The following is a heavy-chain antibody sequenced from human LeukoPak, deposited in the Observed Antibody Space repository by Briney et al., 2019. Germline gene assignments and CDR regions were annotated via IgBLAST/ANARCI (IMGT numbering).Heavy chain of an antibody. CDR2: ISWNSGSI. CDR1: GFTFDDHA. V-gene: IGHV3-9*01. CDR3: AKTPSLSGSYLNWSDP. J-gene: IGHJ5*02. Sequence: GGSLRLSCAASGFTFDDHAMHRGRQAPGKGLESGSGISWNSGSIGYADSVKGRFTIYRDNAKNSLYLQMNSLRAEDTALYYCAKTPSLSGSYLNWSDPWGQGTLVTVSS. D-gene: IGHD1-26*01.